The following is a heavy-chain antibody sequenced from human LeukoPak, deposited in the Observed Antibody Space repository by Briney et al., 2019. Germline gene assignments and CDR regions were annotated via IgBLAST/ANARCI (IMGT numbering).Heavy chain of an antibody. CDR1: GYTLTELS. V-gene: IGHV1-24*01. Sequence: ASVKVSCKVSGYTLTELSMHWVRQAPGKGLEWMGGFDPEDGETIYAQKFQGRVTMTEDTSTDTAYMELSSLRSEDTAVYYCATGYGSGSYLASWYFDLWGRGTLVTVSS. J-gene: IGHJ2*01. D-gene: IGHD3-10*01. CDR2: FDPEDGET. CDR3: ATGYGSGSYLASWYFDL.